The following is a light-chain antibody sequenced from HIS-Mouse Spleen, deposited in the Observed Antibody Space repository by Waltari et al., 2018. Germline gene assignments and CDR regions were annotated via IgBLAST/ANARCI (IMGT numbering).Light chain of an antibody. Sequence: QSALTQPASVSGSPGQSITISCTGTSSDLGCYNFVSWYQQHPGKAPKRMIYEVSNRPSGVSNRFSGSKSGNTASLTISGLQAEDEADYYCSSYTSSSSWVFGGGTKLTVL. CDR3: SSYTSSSSWV. CDR2: EVS. V-gene: IGLV2-14*01. CDR1: SSDLGCYNF. J-gene: IGLJ3*02.